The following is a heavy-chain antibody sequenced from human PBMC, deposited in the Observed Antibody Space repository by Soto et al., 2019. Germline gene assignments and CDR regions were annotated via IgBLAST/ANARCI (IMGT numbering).Heavy chain of an antibody. V-gene: IGHV4-31*03. Sequence: SETLSLTCTVSGVSIISGGYYLRWIRQHPGKGLEWIGYIYYSGSTYYNPSLKSRVTISVDTSKNQFSLKLSSVTAADTAVYYCARVVTVTTNYFDYWGQGTLVTVSS. D-gene: IGHD4-4*01. CDR2: IYYSGST. J-gene: IGHJ4*02. CDR3: ARVVTVTTNYFDY. CDR1: GVSIISGGYY.